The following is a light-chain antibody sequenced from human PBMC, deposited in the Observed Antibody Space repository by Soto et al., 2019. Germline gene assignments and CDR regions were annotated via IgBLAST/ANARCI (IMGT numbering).Light chain of an antibody. Sequence: QSVLTQPPSASGTPGQRVTISCSGSSSDIGSNTVNWYQQLPGTAPKLLIYDNNQRPSGVPDLFSGSKSGTSDSLAISVLQSEDEADYFCAAWDDSLNGWVFGGGTKLTVL. J-gene: IGLJ3*02. CDR3: AAWDDSLNGWV. CDR1: SSDIGSNT. CDR2: DNN. V-gene: IGLV1-44*01.